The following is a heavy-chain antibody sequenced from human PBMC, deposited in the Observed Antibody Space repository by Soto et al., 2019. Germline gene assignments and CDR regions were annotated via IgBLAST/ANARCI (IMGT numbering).Heavy chain of an antibody. J-gene: IGHJ5*02. V-gene: IGHV3-23*01. CDR3: AKGYSGWFDP. CDR1: GFTFSSYA. Sequence: EVQLLESGGGLVQTGGSLRLSCVASGFTFSSYAMSWVRQAPGKGLEWVSGIGGSAGSTYYAGSVKGRFTISRDNSKSTLYLQMNSLRVEDTAVYYCAKGYSGWFDPWGQGTLVTVSS. CDR2: IGGSAGST. D-gene: IGHD2-15*01.